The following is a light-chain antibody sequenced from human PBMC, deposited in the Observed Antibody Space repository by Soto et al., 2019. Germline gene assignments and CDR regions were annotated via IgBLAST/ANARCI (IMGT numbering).Light chain of an antibody. V-gene: IGKV3-20*01. CDR1: QSVSSSY. Sequence: EIVLTQSPGTLSLSPGERATLSCRASQSVSSSYLAWYQQKPGQAPRLLIYGASNRATGIPDGFSGSGSGTDFTLTISRLEPEDFAVYYCQQYGSSPPSVTFGQGTRLEIK. CDR3: QQYGSSPPSVT. J-gene: IGKJ5*01. CDR2: GAS.